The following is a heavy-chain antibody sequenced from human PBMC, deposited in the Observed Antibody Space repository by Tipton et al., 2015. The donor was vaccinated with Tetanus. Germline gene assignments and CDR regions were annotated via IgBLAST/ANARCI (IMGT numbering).Heavy chain of an antibody. V-gene: IGHV3-73*01. J-gene: IGHJ4*02. CDR1: GFAFSRSS. CDR3: IGAASTTNYFDY. Sequence: SLRLSCLASGFAFSRSSIFWVRQAHGKGPEWVGRIRTKPNNYASAYGASVKGRFIVSRDDSVNTAYLQMNSLKIEDTAVYYCIGAASTTNYFDYWGQGTLVFVSS. D-gene: IGHD1-26*01. CDR2: IRTKPNNYAS.